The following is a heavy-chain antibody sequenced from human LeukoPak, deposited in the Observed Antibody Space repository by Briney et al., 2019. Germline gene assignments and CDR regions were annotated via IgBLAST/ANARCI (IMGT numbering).Heavy chain of an antibody. CDR1: GFTFSSYS. D-gene: IGHD3-22*01. CDR2: ISSSSSTI. V-gene: IGHV3-48*01. Sequence: GGSLRLSCAASGFTFSSYSMNWVRQAPGKGLEWVSYISSSSSTIYYADSVKGRFTISRDNSKNTLYLQMNSLRAEDTALYYCAKELSPYYYDSSGYYDYYYGMDVWGQGTTVTVSS. J-gene: IGHJ6*02. CDR3: AKELSPYYYDSSGYYDYYYGMDV.